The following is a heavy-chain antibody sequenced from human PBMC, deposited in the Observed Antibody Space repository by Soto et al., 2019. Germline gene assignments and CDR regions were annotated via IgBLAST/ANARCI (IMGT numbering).Heavy chain of an antibody. CDR1: GFTFSSYG. Sequence: GGSLRLSCAASGFTFSSYGMHWVRQAPGKGLEWVAVISYDGSNKYYADSVKGRFTISRDNSKNTLYLQMNSLRAEDTAVYYCARRSAAISSLYNWFDPWGQGTLVTVSS. D-gene: IGHD2-2*01. CDR2: ISYDGSNK. J-gene: IGHJ5*02. V-gene: IGHV3-30*03. CDR3: ARRSAAISSLYNWFDP.